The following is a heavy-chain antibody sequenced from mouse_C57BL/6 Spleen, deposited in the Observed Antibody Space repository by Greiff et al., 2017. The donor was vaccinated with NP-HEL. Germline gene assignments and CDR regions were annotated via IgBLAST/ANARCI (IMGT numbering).Heavy chain of an antibody. CDR3: ARKGGIYYYCDY. CDR2: IYPGSGST. V-gene: IGHV1-55*01. Sequence: QVQLQQPGAELVQPGASVKLSCKASGYTFTSYWITWVKQRPGQGLEWIGDIYPGSGSTNYNEKFTSKATLTVDTSSSTAYMQLSSLTSEDSAVYYCARKGGIYYYCDYWGKGTTLTVSS. J-gene: IGHJ2*01. D-gene: IGHD1-1*01. CDR1: GYTFTSYW.